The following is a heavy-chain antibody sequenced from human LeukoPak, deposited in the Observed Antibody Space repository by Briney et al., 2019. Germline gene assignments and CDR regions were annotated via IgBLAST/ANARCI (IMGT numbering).Heavy chain of an antibody. D-gene: IGHD3-22*01. Sequence: ASVKVSCKASGYTFTSYDINWVRQATGQGLEWMGWMNPNSGNTGYAQKFQGRVTMTRNTSTSTAYMELSSLRSEDTAVYYCARGSYYYDSSGYRGGNWFDPWGQGTLVTVSS. V-gene: IGHV1-8*01. J-gene: IGHJ5*02. CDR2: MNPNSGNT. CDR1: GYTFTSYD. CDR3: ARGSYYYDSSGYRGGNWFDP.